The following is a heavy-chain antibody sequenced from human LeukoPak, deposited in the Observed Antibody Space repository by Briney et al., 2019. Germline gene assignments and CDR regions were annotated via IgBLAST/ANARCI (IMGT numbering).Heavy chain of an antibody. J-gene: IGHJ4*02. CDR2: IHYSGST. Sequence: SETLSLTCTVSGGSISSYYWSWIRQPPGKGLEWIGYIHYSGSTNYNPSLKSRVTISLDTSKNQFSLKLSSVTAADTAVYYCARAGRGAKLYPILDYWGQGTLVTVSS. CDR3: ARAGRGAKLYPILDY. V-gene: IGHV4-59*01. CDR1: GGSISSYY. D-gene: IGHD3-3*01.